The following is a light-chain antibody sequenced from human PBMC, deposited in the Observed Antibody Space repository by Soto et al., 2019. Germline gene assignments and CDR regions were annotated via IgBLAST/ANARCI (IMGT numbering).Light chain of an antibody. J-gene: IGKJ1*01. Sequence: EIVLTQSPGTLSLSPGEGATLSCRASQSVSSTDLAWYQQKPGQAPRLLIYGASTRATGIPDRFSGSGSGTDFTLTMSRLEPEDLAVYYCQQYGSSPWTFGQGTKVEIK. CDR1: QSVSSTD. CDR3: QQYGSSPWT. V-gene: IGKV3-20*01. CDR2: GAS.